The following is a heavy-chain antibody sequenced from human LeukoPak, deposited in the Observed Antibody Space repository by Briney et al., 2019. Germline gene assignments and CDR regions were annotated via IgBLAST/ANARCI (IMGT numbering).Heavy chain of an antibody. CDR1: GFTFSSYA. Sequence: PGGSLRLSCAVSGFTFSSYAMNWVRQAPGKGLEWVSGISGSGAGTYYADSVKGRFTISRDNSKNTLYLQMNSLRAEATAVYYCAKMVREFYTISYYFDYWGQGTLVTVSS. V-gene: IGHV3-23*01. J-gene: IGHJ4*02. D-gene: IGHD2-8*01. CDR3: AKMVREFYTISYYFDY. CDR2: ISGSGAGT.